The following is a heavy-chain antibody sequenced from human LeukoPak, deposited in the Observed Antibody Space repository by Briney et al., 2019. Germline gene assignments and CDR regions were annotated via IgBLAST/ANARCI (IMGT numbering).Heavy chain of an antibody. Sequence: ASVKVSCKASGYTLTDYYMHWVRQAPGQGLEWMGRINPNSGGTNYAQKFQGRVTMTRDTSISTVYMELSRLRSEDTAVYYCARDRCADYWGQGTLVTVSS. CDR2: INPNSGGT. CDR1: GYTLTDYY. CDR3: ARDRCADY. J-gene: IGHJ4*02. V-gene: IGHV1-2*06.